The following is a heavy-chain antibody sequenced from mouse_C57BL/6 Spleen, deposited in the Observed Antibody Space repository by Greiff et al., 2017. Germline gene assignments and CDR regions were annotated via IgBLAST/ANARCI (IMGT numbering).Heavy chain of an antibody. CDR3: ARSDYGSSYDFDY. CDR1: GYTFTSYW. Sequence: QVQLKQPGAELVRPGTSVKLSCKASGYTFTSYWMHWVKQRPGQGLEWIGVIDPSDSYTNYNQKFKGKATLTVDTSSSTAYMQLSSLTSEDSAVYYCARSDYGSSYDFDYWGQGTTLTVSS. J-gene: IGHJ2*01. D-gene: IGHD1-1*01. V-gene: IGHV1-59*01. CDR2: IDPSDSYT.